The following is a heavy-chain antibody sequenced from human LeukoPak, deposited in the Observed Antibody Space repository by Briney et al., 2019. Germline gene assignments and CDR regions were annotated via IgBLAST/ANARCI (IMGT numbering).Heavy chain of an antibody. CDR1: GFTFGSYG. CDR3: AKDRRQQVVSFFDS. J-gene: IGHJ4*02. CDR2: ISYDGSNK. V-gene: IGHV3-30*18. Sequence: VRSLRLSCAASGFTFGSYGMHWVRQAPGKGLEWVAVISYDGSNKYYADSVKGRFTISRDTSKNTLYLEMNSLRAEDTAMYYCAKDRRQQVVSFFDSWGQGALVTVSS. D-gene: IGHD6-13*01.